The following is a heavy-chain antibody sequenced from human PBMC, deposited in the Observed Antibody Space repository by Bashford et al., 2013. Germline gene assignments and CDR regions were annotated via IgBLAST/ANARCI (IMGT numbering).Heavy chain of an antibody. CDR2: TYYRSKWYY. Sequence: WIRQSPSRGLEWLGRTYYRSKWYYDYAVSVKSRITINPDTSKNQFSLHLTSLTPDDTAVYYCARGGAGNTVFNFDYWGQGTLVTVSS. CDR3: ARGGAGNTVFNFDY. J-gene: IGHJ4*02. D-gene: IGHD1-7*01. V-gene: IGHV6-1*01.